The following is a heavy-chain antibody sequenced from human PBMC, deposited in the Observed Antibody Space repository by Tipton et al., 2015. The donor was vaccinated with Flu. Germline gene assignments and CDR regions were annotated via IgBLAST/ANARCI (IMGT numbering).Heavy chain of an antibody. D-gene: IGHD6-19*01. CDR1: GGSISSSSYY. J-gene: IGHJ3*02. CDR2: IYYSGST. CDR3: ARGGRKAVGPFDI. Sequence: TLSLTCTVSGGSISSSSYYWGWIRQPPGKGLEWIGSIYYSGSTYYNPSLKSRVTISVDTSKNQFSLKLSSVTAADTAVYYCARGGRKAVGPFDIWGQGTMVTVSS. V-gene: IGHV4-39*01.